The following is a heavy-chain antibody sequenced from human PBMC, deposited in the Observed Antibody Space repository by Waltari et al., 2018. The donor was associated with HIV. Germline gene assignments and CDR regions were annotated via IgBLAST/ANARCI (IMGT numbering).Heavy chain of an antibody. CDR3: ARDYVSPWFHP. CDR2: LNPFLGAS. CDR1: GAAFGPDG. D-gene: IGHD3-10*02. V-gene: IGHV1-69*01. J-gene: IGHJ5*02. Sequence: QVQLVQSGPEMKKPGSSVKVSCKASGAAFGPDGISWVRHARGQWLEWVGGLNPFLGASNFALQFQGRVRLSSDDSTSTAYMDLSSLTSDDMAFYYWARDYVSPWFHPWGQGTRVTGSS.